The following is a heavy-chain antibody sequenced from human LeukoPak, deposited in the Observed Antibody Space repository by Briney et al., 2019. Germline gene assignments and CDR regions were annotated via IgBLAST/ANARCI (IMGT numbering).Heavy chain of an antibody. CDR2: IYYSGNT. V-gene: IGHV4-30-4*01. D-gene: IGHD2-2*01. Sequence: SETLSLTSTVSGGFINSGDYYWSWIRQPPGKGLEWIGYIYYSGNTFYNPSLKSRVTISVDTSKNQFSLRLSSVTAADTAVYYCAREVFYCTSTSCYPQWFDSWGQGTLVTVSS. CDR3: AREVFYCTSTSCYPQWFDS. J-gene: IGHJ5*01. CDR1: GGFINSGDYY.